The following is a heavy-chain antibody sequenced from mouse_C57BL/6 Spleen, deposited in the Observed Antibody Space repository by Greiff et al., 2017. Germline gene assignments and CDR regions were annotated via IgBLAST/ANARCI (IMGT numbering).Heavy chain of an antibody. V-gene: IGHV1-19*01. J-gene: IGHJ4*01. CDR1: GYTFTDYY. D-gene: IGHD1-1*01. CDR3: AKSGYYYGSGDAMDY. CDR2: INPYNGGT. Sequence: VQLQQSGPVLVKPGASVKMSCKASGYTFTDYYMNWVKQSHGKSLEWIGVINPYNGGTSYNQKFKGKATLTVDKSSSTAYMELNRLTSEDSAVYDCAKSGYYYGSGDAMDYWGQGTSVTVSS.